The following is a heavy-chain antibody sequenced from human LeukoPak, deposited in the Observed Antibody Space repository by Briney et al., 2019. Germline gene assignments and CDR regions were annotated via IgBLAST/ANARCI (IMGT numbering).Heavy chain of an antibody. Sequence: GGSLRLSCAASGFPFSSYSMNWVRQAPGKGLEWVSFISSGGGHIFYADSVKGRFAISRDNAKNSLHLQMDSLRAEDAAVYYCARGDTGAPDFDYWGQGTLVTVSA. V-gene: IGHV3-21*01. CDR1: GFPFSSYS. CDR3: ARGDTGAPDFDY. J-gene: IGHJ4*02. D-gene: IGHD1-14*01. CDR2: ISSGGGHI.